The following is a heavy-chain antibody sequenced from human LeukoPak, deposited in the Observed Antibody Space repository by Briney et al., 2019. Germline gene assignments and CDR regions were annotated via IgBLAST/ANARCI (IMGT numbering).Heavy chain of an antibody. Sequence: ASVKVSCKASGYTFTGYYMHWVRQAPGQGLEWMGWINPNSGGTNYAQKFQGRVTMTRDTSISTAYMELSRLRSDDTAVYYCARDYSNYYYYYYMDVWGKGTTVTVSS. CDR3: ARDYSNYYYYYYMDV. D-gene: IGHD4-11*01. V-gene: IGHV1-2*02. CDR1: GYTFTGYY. J-gene: IGHJ6*03. CDR2: INPNSGGT.